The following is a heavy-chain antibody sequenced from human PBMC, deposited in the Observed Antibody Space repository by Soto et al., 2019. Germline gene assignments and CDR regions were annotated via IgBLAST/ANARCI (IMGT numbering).Heavy chain of an antibody. CDR3: ARGSKYYYYYYMDV. CDR2: IYYSGST. Sequence: SETLSLTCTVSGGSISSYYWSWIRQPPGKGLEWIGYIYYSGSTNYNPSLKSRVTISVDTSKNQFSLKLSSVTAADTAVYYCARGSKYYYYYYMDVWGKGTTVTVSS. V-gene: IGHV4-59*08. CDR1: GGSISSYY. J-gene: IGHJ6*03.